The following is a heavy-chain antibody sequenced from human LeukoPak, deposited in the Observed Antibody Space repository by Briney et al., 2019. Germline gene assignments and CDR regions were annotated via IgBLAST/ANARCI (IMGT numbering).Heavy chain of an antibody. D-gene: IGHD3-22*01. CDR1: GGTFSSYA. J-gene: IGHJ4*02. Sequence: ASVKVSCKASGGTFSSYAISWVRQAPGQGLEWMGRIIPIIGTANYAQKFQGRVTITTDESTSTAYMELSSLRSEDTAVYYCAREGLVVVHLDYWGQGTLVTVSS. CDR3: AREGLVVVHLDY. CDR2: IIPIIGTA. V-gene: IGHV1-69*05.